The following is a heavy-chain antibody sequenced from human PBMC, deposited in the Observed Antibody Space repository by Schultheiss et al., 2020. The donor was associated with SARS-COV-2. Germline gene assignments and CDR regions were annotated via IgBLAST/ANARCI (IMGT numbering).Heavy chain of an antibody. CDR3: ARGPGQQLVRWFDP. J-gene: IGHJ5*02. CDR1: GFTFSSYE. CDR2: IKSKTDGGTT. Sequence: GGSLRLSCAASGFTFSSYEMNWVRQAPGKGLEWVGRIKSKTDGGTTDYAAPVKGRFTISRDDSKNTLYLQMNSLKTEDTAVYYCARGPGQQLVRWFDPWGQGTLVTVSS. V-gene: IGHV3-15*01. D-gene: IGHD6-13*01.